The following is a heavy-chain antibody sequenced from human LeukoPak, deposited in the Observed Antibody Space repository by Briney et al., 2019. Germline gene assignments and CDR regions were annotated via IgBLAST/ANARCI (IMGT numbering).Heavy chain of an antibody. CDR2: IMPVFGLG. V-gene: IGHV1-69*13. D-gene: IGHD4-23*01. CDR1: GGTFSSYG. CDR3: ARDSRGDYGGNYGAFDI. J-gene: IGHJ3*02. Sequence: ASVKVSCKASGGTFSSYGIAWVRQAPGQGPEWMGAIMPVFGLGNYAQRFEGRVTLTADESTRTAYMDLTSLTSDDTAVYYCARDSRGDYGGNYGAFDIWGQGTMVTVSS.